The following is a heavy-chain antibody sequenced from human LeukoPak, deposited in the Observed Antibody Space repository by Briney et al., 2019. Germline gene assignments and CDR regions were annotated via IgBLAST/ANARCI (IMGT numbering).Heavy chain of an antibody. J-gene: IGHJ4*02. CDR1: GGSISSSSYY. CDR2: IFYSGST. Sequence: SETLSLTCTVSGGSISSSSYYWGWIRQPPGKGLEWIGNIFYSGSTYYSPSPKSRVTISLDTSKNQFSLKLSSVTAADTAVYYCARAEDCDFWRPPNPLDYWGQGTLVTVSS. V-gene: IGHV4-39*07. D-gene: IGHD3-3*01. CDR3: ARAEDCDFWRPPNPLDY.